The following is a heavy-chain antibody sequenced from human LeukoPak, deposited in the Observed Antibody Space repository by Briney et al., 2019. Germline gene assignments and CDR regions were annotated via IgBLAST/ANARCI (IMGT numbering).Heavy chain of an antibody. J-gene: IGHJ6*02. CDR3: TRSGYDYYYYYGMDV. Sequence: PGGSLRLSCTASGFTFGDYAMSWFRQAPGKGLEWVGFIRSKAYGGTTEYAASVKGRFTISRDDSKSIAYLQMNSLKTEDTAVYYCTRSGYDYYYYYGMDVWGQGTTVTVSS. V-gene: IGHV3-49*03. CDR2: IRSKAYGGTT. D-gene: IGHD5-12*01. CDR1: GFTFGDYA.